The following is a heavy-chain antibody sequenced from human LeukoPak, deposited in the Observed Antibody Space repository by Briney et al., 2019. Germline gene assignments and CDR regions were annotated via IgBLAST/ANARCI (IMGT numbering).Heavy chain of an antibody. D-gene: IGHD3-22*01. V-gene: IGHV3-66*04. CDR3: ARRYDSSGYPLGY. Sequence: GGSLKLSCAASGFTVSSNYMSWVRQAPGKGLEWVSVIYSGGSTYYADSVKGRFTISRDNSKNMLYLQMNSLRAEDTAVYYCARRYDSSGYPLGYWGQGTLVTVSS. CDR1: GFTVSSNY. CDR2: IYSGGST. J-gene: IGHJ4*02.